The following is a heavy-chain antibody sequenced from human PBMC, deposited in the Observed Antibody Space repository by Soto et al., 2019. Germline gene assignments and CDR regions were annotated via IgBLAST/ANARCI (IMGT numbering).Heavy chain of an antibody. D-gene: IGHD6-25*01. Sequence: SETLSLTCAVSGGSISSGGYSWSWIRQPPGKGLEWIGYTYHSGSTYYNPSLKSRVTISVDRSKNQFSLKLSSVTAADTAVYYCARAAQAFDIWGQGTMVTVSS. V-gene: IGHV4-30-2*01. CDR2: TYHSGST. J-gene: IGHJ3*02. CDR1: GGSISSGGYS. CDR3: ARAAQAFDI.